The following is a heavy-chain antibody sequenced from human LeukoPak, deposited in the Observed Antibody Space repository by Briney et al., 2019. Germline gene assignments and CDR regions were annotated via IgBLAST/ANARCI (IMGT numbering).Heavy chain of an antibody. CDR1: GGSFSGYY. Sequence: SETLSLTCAVYGGSFSGYYWSWIRQPPGKGLEWIGEINHSGSTNYNPSLKSRVTISVDTSKNQFSLKLSSVTAADTAVYYCARTIVVVPANGMDVWGQGTTVTASS. J-gene: IGHJ6*02. D-gene: IGHD2-2*01. V-gene: IGHV4-34*01. CDR2: INHSGST. CDR3: ARTIVVVPANGMDV.